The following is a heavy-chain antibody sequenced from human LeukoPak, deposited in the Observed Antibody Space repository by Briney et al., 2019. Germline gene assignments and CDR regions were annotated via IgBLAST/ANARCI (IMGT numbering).Heavy chain of an antibody. V-gene: IGHV4-34*01. CDR2: INHSGST. CDR3: ASPGGPTRGAAFFY. J-gene: IGHJ4*02. Sequence: SETLSLTCAVYGGSFSGYYWSWIRQPPGKGLEWIGEINHSGSTNYNPSLKSRVTISVDTSKNQFSLKLSSVTAADTAVYYCASPGGPTRGAAFFYWGQGTLVTVSS. CDR1: GGSFSGYY. D-gene: IGHD6-25*01.